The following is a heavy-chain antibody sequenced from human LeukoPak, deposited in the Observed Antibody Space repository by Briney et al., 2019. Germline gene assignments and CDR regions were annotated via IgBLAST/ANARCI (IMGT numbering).Heavy chain of an antibody. Sequence: GESLRISCKGFGHTFTSYWIGWVRQMPGKGLEWMANIYPGDSDTRYNPSLQGQVTISADRSITTAYLQWSSLKASDTAIYYCARLGASGWSGVWYSDLWGRGTLVTVSS. CDR2: IYPGDSDT. CDR3: ARLGASGWSGVWYSDL. J-gene: IGHJ2*01. V-gene: IGHV5-51*01. CDR1: GHTFTSYW. D-gene: IGHD6-19*01.